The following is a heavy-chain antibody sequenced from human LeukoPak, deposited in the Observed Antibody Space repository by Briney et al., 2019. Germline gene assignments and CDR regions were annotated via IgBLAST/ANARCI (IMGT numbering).Heavy chain of an antibody. CDR2: IYYSGST. CDR3: ARDGMVRGVPYLDY. D-gene: IGHD3-10*01. V-gene: IGHV4-59*12. CDR1: GGSISSYY. Sequence: SETLSLTCTVSGGSISSYYWSWIRQPPGKGLEWIGYIYYSGSTNYNPSLKSRVTISVDTSKNQFSLKLSSVTAADTAVYYCARDGMVRGVPYLDYWGQGTLVTVSS. J-gene: IGHJ4*02.